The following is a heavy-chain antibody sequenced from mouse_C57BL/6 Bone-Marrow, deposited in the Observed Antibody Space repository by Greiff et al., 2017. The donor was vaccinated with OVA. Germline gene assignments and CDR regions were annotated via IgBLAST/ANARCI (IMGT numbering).Heavy chain of an antibody. CDR3: ARLGTPGYFDY. CDR2: ISDGGSYT. Sequence: EVQVVESGGGLVKPGGSLKLSCAASGFTFSSYAMSWVRQTPEKRLEWVATISDGGSYTYYPDNVKGRFTISRDNAKNNLYLQMSHLKSEDTAMYYCARLGTPGYFDYWGQGTTLTVSS. V-gene: IGHV5-4*01. CDR1: GFTFSSYA. J-gene: IGHJ2*01. D-gene: IGHD3-3*01.